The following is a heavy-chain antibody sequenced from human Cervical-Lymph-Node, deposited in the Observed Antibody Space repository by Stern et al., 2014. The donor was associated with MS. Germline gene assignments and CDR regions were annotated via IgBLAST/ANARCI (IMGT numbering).Heavy chain of an antibody. CDR2: INPSGGST. CDR3: ARDRHSSSWYVRWFDP. V-gene: IGHV1-46*03. D-gene: IGHD6-13*01. J-gene: IGHJ5*02. Sequence: VHLVESGAEVKKPGASVKVSCKASGYTFTSYYMHWVRQAPGQGLEWMGIINPSGGSTSYAQKFQGRVTMTRDTSTSTVYMELSSLRSEDTAVYYCARDRHSSSWYVRWFDPWGQGTLVTVSS. CDR1: GYTFTSYY.